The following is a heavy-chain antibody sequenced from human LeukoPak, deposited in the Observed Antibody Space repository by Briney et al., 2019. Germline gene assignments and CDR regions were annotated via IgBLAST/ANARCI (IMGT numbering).Heavy chain of an antibody. CDR2: ISYDGSNK. V-gene: IGHV3-30*03. J-gene: IGHJ6*02. CDR3: ARGDYGDYAYYGMDV. D-gene: IGHD4-17*01. Sequence: GGSLRLSCAAFGFTLSSYGMHRVRQAPGKGLEWVAVISYDGSNKYYADSVKGRFTISRDNAKNTLYLQMNSLRAEDTAVYYCARGDYGDYAYYGMDVWGQGTTVTVSS. CDR1: GFTLSSYG.